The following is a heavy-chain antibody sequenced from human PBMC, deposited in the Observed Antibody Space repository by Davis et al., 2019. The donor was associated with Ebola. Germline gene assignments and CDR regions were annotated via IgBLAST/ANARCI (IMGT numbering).Heavy chain of an antibody. CDR1: GGTFSSYA. Sequence: SVKVSCKASGGTFSSYAISWVRQAPGQGLEWMGGIIPIFGTANYAQKFQGRVTMTRDTSTSTVYMELSSLRSEDTAVYYCARGSSSWYYFDYWGQGTLVTVSS. CDR2: IIPIFGTA. D-gene: IGHD6-13*01. V-gene: IGHV1-69*05. J-gene: IGHJ4*02. CDR3: ARGSSSWYYFDY.